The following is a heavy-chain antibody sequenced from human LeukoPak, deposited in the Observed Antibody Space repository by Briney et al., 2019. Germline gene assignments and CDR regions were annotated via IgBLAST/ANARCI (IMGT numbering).Heavy chain of an antibody. CDR3: ARSKGGWYASDY. V-gene: IGHV4-4*07. Sequence: PSETLSLTCTVSGDSISSYYWNWIRQPAGKGLEWIGRIYISGGTNYNPSLKSRVTMSVDTSKNQFSLKVSSVTAADTAVYYCARSKGGWYASDYWGQGTLVIVSS. J-gene: IGHJ4*02. CDR2: IYISGGT. D-gene: IGHD6-19*01. CDR1: GDSISSYY.